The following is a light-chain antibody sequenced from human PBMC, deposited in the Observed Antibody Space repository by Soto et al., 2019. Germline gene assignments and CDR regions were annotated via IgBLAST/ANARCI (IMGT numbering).Light chain of an antibody. J-gene: IGLJ3*02. CDR1: SGSVASNH. CDR2: EDN. Sequence: NFMLTQPHSMSDSPGKTVTISCTRSSGSVASNHVQWYQQRPGSSPTTVIYEDNQRPSGVPDRFSGSIDSSSNSASLTISGLRPEEEADYSCQSYDGSNWVFGGGTQLTVL. V-gene: IGLV6-57*01. CDR3: QSYDGSNWV.